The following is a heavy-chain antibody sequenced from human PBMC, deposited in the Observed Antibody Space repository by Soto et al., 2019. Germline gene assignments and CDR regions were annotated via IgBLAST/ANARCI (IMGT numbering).Heavy chain of an antibody. D-gene: IGHD6-13*01. J-gene: IGHJ4*02. Sequence: EVQLLESGGGLVQPGGSLRLSCAASGFTFSSYAMSWVRQAPGKGLEWVSALSGSGGSTYYADSVKGRFTISRDNSKNTLYLQMNSLRAEDTAVYYCAKVRIRTPPPGIAAAGYLGFDYWGQGTLVTVSS. V-gene: IGHV3-23*01. CDR3: AKVRIRTPPPGIAAAGYLGFDY. CDR2: LSGSGGST. CDR1: GFTFSSYA.